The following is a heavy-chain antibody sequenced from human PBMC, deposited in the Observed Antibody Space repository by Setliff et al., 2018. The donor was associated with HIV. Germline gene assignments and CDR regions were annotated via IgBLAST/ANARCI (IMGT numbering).Heavy chain of an antibody. CDR3: ARAAYSGTYLWEPATDL. CDR1: GDSITRGSYY. Sequence: PSETLSLTCTVSGDSITRGSYYWSWIRQPAGKGLEWIGHIYASGKTHYSPSLKSLITISADTSKNQLSLNLGSVTAADTAVYYCARAAYSGTYLWEPATDLWGRGTLVTVSS. D-gene: IGHD1-26*01. J-gene: IGHJ2*01. V-gene: IGHV4-61*09. CDR2: IYASGKT.